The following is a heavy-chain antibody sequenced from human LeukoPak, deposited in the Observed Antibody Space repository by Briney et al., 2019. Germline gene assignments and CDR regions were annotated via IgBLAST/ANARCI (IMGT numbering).Heavy chain of an antibody. V-gene: IGHV4-59*01. D-gene: IGHD2-2*02. CDR3: ARAICSSTSCYRGEFFDY. CDR1: GGSISSYY. J-gene: IGHJ4*02. Sequence: SETLSLTCTVSGGSISSYYWSWIRQPPGKRLEWIGYIYYSGSTNYNPSLKSRVTISVDTSKNQFSLKLSSVTAADTAVYYCARAICSSTSCYRGEFFDYWGQGTLVTVSS. CDR2: IYYSGST.